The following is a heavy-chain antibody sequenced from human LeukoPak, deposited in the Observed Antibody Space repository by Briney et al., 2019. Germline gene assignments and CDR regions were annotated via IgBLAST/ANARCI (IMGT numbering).Heavy chain of an antibody. D-gene: IGHD2-2*01. CDR2: ISGRGGST. Sequence: GGSLRLSCAASGFTFSSYAMSWVRQAPGKGLEWVSAISGRGGSTYYADSVKGRFTISRDNSKNTLYLQMNSLRAEDTAVYYCAKDKSVVVVPATLGYWGQGTLVTASS. J-gene: IGHJ4*02. V-gene: IGHV3-23*01. CDR3: AKDKSVVVVPATLGY. CDR1: GFTFSSYA.